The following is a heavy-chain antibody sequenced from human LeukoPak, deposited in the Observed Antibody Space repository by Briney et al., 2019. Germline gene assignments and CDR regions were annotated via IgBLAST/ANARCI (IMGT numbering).Heavy chain of an antibody. D-gene: IGHD3-10*01. V-gene: IGHV3-30-3*01. Sequence: GGSLRLSCAASGFTFSSYAMHWVRQAPGKGLEWVAVISYDGSNKYYADSVKGRFTISRDNSKNTLYLQMNSLRAEDTAVYYCARSSDYYGSGSYYKRGPFDYWGQGTLVTVSS. J-gene: IGHJ4*02. CDR1: GFTFSSYA. CDR3: ARSSDYYGSGSYYKRGPFDY. CDR2: ISYDGSNK.